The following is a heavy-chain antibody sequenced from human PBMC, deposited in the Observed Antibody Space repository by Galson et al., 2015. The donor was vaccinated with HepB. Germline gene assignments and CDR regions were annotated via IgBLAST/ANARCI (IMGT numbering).Heavy chain of an antibody. J-gene: IGHJ6*02. D-gene: IGHD7-27*01. V-gene: IGHV1-58*01. CDR1: GFTFTSSA. CDR2: IVVGSGNT. Sequence: SVKVSCKASGFTFTSSAVQWVRQARGQRLEWIGWIVVGSGNTNYAQKFQERVTITRDMSTSTAYMELSSLRSEDTAVYYCAAITGVYYYGMDVWGQGTTVTVSS. CDR3: AAITGVYYYGMDV.